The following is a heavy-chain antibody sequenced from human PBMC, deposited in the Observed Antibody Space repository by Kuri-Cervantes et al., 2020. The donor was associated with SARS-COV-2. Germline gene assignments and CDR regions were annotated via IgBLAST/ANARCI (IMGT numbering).Heavy chain of an antibody. CDR1: GGTFSSYA. CDR2: IIPIFGIA. Sequence: SVKVSCKASGGTFSSYAISWVRQAPGQGLEWMGRIIPIFGIANYAQKFQGRVTITADKSTSTAYMELSSLRSEDTAVYYCARQSETTMLYYFDYWGQGTLVTVSS. D-gene: IGHD3-10*02. J-gene: IGHJ4*02. V-gene: IGHV1-69*04. CDR3: ARQSETTMLYYFDY.